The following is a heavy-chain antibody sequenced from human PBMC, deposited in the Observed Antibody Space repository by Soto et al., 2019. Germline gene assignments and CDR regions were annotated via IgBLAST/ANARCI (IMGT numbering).Heavy chain of an antibody. CDR1: GGSISSYD. V-gene: IGHV4-59*01. CDR2: IYYSGST. CDR3: ARVGYTRGYSELFDP. D-gene: IGHD5-12*01. Sequence: SETLSLTCTVSGGSISSYDWSWIRQPPGKGLEWIGYIYYSGSTNYNPSLKSRVTISVGTSKNQFSLKLSSVTAADTAVYYCARVGYTRGYSELFDPWGQGTLVTVS. J-gene: IGHJ5*02.